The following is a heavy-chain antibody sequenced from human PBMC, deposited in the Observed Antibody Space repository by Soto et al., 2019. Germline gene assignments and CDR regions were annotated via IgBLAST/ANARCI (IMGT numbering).Heavy chain of an antibody. CDR1: GFTFNNYA. CDR3: AKGRGGSGSLTPRVDF. Sequence: EVQLLESGGGLVQPGGSLRLSCAASGFTFNNYAMTCFRQAPGKGLEWVSAISGGGDTTSYADSVKGRFTVSRDGSKNTLYLQMSSLRAEDTALYYCAKGRGGSGSLTPRVDFWGQGTLGTVSS. CDR2: ISGGGDTT. V-gene: IGHV3-23*01. J-gene: IGHJ4*02. D-gene: IGHD3-10*01.